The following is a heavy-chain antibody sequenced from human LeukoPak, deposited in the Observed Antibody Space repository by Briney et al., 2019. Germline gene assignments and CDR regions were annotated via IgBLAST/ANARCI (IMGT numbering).Heavy chain of an antibody. Sequence: GGSLRLSCAASGFTFSSYGMHWVRQAPGKGLEWVAFIRYDGSNKYYADSVKGRFTISRDNSKNTLYLQMNSLRAEDTAVYYCAKDGYSGSYGDAFDIWAKGQWSPSLQ. J-gene: IGHJ3*02. CDR3: AKDGYSGSYGDAFDI. CDR1: GFTFSSYG. D-gene: IGHD1-26*01. V-gene: IGHV3-30*02. CDR2: IRYDGSNK.